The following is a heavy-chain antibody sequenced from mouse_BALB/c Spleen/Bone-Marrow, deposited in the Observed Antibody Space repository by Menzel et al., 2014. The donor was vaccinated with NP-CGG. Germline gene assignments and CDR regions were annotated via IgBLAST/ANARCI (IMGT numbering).Heavy chain of an antibody. Sequence: QVTLKVSGAELVRPGVSVKLSCKASGYTFTSYWMHWIKQRPEQGLERIGEINPSNGGTNYNEKFKSKATLTVDKSSSTAYMQLSSLTSEDSAVYYCARSGDGYYVDYFDYWGQGTTLTVSS. J-gene: IGHJ2*01. CDR2: INPSNGGT. CDR1: GYTFTSYW. CDR3: ARSGDGYYVDYFDY. D-gene: IGHD2-3*01. V-gene: IGHV1S81*02.